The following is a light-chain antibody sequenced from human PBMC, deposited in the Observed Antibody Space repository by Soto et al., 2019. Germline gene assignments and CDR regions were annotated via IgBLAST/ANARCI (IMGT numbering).Light chain of an antibody. J-gene: IGKJ1*01. V-gene: IGKV2-28*01. CDR2: LGS. Sequence: VMTQSPLSLPVTPGEPASISCRSSQSLLHSNGYNYLDWYLQKPGQSPQLLIYLGSNRASGVPDRFSGSGSGTDFTLKISRVEAEDVGVYYCMQALQTRTFGQGTKV. CDR3: MQALQTRT. CDR1: QSLLHSNGYNY.